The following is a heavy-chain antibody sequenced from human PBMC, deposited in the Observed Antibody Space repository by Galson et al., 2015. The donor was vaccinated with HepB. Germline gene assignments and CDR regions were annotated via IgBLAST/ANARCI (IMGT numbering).Heavy chain of an antibody. CDR3: ARDRAPYYYGSGSYGYYYYGMDV. D-gene: IGHD3-10*01. V-gene: IGHV3-20*04. Sequence: SLRLSCAASGFTFDDYGMSWVRQAPGKGLEWVSGINWNGGSTGYADSVKGRFTISRDNAKNSLYLQMNSLRAEDTALYYCARDRAPYYYGSGSYGYYYYGMDVWGQGTTVTVSS. CDR2: INWNGGST. CDR1: GFTFDDYG. J-gene: IGHJ6*02.